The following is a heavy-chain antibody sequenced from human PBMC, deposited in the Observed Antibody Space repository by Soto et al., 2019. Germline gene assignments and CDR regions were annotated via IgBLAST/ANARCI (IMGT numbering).Heavy chain of an antibody. D-gene: IGHD5-18*01. CDR2: ISSDGSST. CDR1: GFTFSSYW. Sequence: EVQLVESGGGSVQPGGSLRLSCAASGFTFSSYWMHWVRQAPGKGLVCVSRISSDGSSTTYADSVKGRFTISRDSAKNKLSLPVNSLRVGGTGVYYCVRGAIATAWRSGYWGQGTVSTGSS. J-gene: IGHJ4*02. V-gene: IGHV3-74*01. CDR3: VRGAIATAWRSGY.